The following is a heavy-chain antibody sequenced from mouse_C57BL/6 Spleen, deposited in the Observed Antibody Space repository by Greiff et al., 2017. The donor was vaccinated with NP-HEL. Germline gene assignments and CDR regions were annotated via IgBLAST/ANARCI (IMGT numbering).Heavy chain of an antibody. V-gene: IGHV6-3*01. CDR2: IRLKSDNYAT. J-gene: IGHJ3*01. CDR1: GFTFSNYW. CDR3: TGGYYGSSSFAY. Sequence: EVKLVESGGGLVQPGGSMKLSCVASGFTFSNYWMNWVRQSPEKGLEWVAQIRLKSDNYATHYAESVKGRFTISRDDSKSSVYLQMNNLRAEDTGIYYCTGGYYGSSSFAYWGQGTLVTVSA. D-gene: IGHD1-1*01.